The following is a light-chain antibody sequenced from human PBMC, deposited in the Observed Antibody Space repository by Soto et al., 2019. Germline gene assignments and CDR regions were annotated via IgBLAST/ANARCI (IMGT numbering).Light chain of an antibody. CDR3: QQYGGTTWT. CDR1: QSVSNNY. Sequence: DSLFTESPATLSLSPGERATLAGRASQSVSNNYLAWYQQKAGQAPRPLIYAASSRAPGVPDRFRGSGSGTDFSLTISRLEPEDFAVYYCQQYGGTTWTFGQGTKVDIK. V-gene: IGKV3-20*01. CDR2: AAS. J-gene: IGKJ1*01.